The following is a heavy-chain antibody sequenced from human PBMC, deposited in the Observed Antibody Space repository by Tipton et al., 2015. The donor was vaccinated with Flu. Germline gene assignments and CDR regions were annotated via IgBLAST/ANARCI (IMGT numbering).Heavy chain of an antibody. CDR1: GFTFSDYF. D-gene: IGHD1-1*01. V-gene: IGHV3-11*01. CDR2: ISSSSSTI. Sequence: SLRLSCAASGFTFSDYFMTWIRQAPGKGLEWVSYISSSSSTIYYADSVKGRFTISRDNAKNSVYLQMNSLRVEDTAVYYCARDKWDDVGGEGDPWGQGTLVTVSS. CDR3: ARDKWDDVGGEGDP. J-gene: IGHJ5*02.